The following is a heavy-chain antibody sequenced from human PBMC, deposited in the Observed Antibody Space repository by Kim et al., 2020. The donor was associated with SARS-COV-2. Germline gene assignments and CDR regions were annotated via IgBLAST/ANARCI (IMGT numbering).Heavy chain of an antibody. Sequence: YADSVKGRFTISRDNSKNTLYLQMNSLRAEDTAVYYCAKDQWLLPTVVDYWGQGTLVTVSS. V-gene: IGHV3-23*01. J-gene: IGHJ4*02. CDR3: AKDQWLLPTVVDY. D-gene: IGHD3-22*01.